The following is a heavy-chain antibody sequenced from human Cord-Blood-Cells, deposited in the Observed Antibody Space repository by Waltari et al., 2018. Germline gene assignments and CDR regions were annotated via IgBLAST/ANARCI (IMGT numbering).Heavy chain of an antibody. Sequence: EVQLLESGGGLVQPGGSLRLSCAAPGFTFSSYAMSWVRQARGKGLEWVSAISGSGGSTYYADSVKGRFTISRDNSKNTLYLQMNSLRAEDTAVYYCAKSPRIAVAGTDAFDIWGQGTMVTVSS. CDR3: AKSPRIAVAGTDAFDI. D-gene: IGHD6-19*01. J-gene: IGHJ3*02. CDR2: ISGSGGST. CDR1: GFTFSSYA. V-gene: IGHV3-23*01.